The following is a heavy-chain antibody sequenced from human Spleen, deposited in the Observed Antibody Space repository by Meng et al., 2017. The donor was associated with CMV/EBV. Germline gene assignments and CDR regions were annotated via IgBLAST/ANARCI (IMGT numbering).Heavy chain of an antibody. CDR2: ISWNSGSI. D-gene: IGHD2/OR15-2a*01. CDR3: ARFTRHYIVSIVGLDYGMDV. CDR1: GFTFDDYA. J-gene: IGHJ6*02. Sequence: GGSLRLSCAASGFTFDDYAMHWVRQAPGKGLEWVSGISWNSGSIGYADSVKGRFTISRDNAKNSLYLQMNSLRAEDTAVYYCARFTRHYIVSIVGLDYGMDVWGQGTTVTVSS. V-gene: IGHV3-9*01.